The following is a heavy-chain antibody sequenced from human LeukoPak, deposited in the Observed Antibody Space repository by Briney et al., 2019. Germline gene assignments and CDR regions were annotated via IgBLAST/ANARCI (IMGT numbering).Heavy chain of an antibody. CDR3: ARRAPLSGESLDN. V-gene: IGHV5-51*01. CDR1: GYSFTSYW. D-gene: IGHD4-17*01. Sequence: GESLKISCKGSGYSFTSYWIGWVRQMPGKGLEWMGIIYPGDFDTRYSPSFQGQVTFSADKSISTAYLQWSSLKASDTAMYYCARRAPLSGESLDNWGQGTLVTVSS. J-gene: IGHJ4*02. CDR2: IYPGDFDT.